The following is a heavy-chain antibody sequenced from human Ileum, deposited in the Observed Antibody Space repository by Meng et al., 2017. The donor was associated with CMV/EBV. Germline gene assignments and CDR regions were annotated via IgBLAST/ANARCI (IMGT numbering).Heavy chain of an antibody. V-gene: IGHV4-34*01. CDR2: SNDSGNT. J-gene: IGHJ4*02. D-gene: IGHD2-21*01. Sequence: QVQLHQWGAGLLKPSETLSLTCAVYSASINDFFWGWIRQPAGKGLEWIGESNDSGNTMYNPSLKSRVTISVDASKSQFSLKMNSVTAADTAVYYCARGRDLWWAIDYTGQGTLVTVSS. CDR3: ARGRDLWWAIDY. CDR1: SASINDFF.